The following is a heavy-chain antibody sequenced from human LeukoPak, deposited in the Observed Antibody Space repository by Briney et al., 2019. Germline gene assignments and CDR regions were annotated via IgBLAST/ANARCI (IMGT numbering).Heavy chain of an antibody. V-gene: IGHV4-59*01. CDR1: GGSINNYY. Sequence: SETLSLTCTVSGGSINNYYWSWIRQPPGKGLEWIGYIYYNGNSNYNPSLKSRVTMSVDTSKNQFSLSLISVTAADTAVYYCARGIGYCSSTSCYSPDYWGQGTLVTVSS. D-gene: IGHD2-2*02. CDR2: IYYNGNS. J-gene: IGHJ4*02. CDR3: ARGIGYCSSTSCYSPDY.